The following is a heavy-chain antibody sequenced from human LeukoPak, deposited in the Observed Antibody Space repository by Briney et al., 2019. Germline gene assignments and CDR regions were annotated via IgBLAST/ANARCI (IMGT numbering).Heavy chain of an antibody. J-gene: IGHJ4*02. CDR3: ARGATIYSSTWYALY. V-gene: IGHV1-24*01. CDR2: FDPEDGET. Sequence: ASVKVSCKVSGYTLTELSMHWVRQAPGKGLEWMGGFDPEDGETIYAQKFQGRVTMTEDTSTDTAYMELSSLRSEDTAVYYCARGATIYSSTWYALYWGQGTLVTVSS. CDR1: GYTLTELS. D-gene: IGHD6-13*01.